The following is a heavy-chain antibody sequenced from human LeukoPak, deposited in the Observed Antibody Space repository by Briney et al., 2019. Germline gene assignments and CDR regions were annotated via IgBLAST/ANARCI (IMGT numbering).Heavy chain of an antibody. D-gene: IGHD7-27*01. Sequence: SETLSLTCTVSGSSISSSSYYWGWIRQPPGKGLEWIGSIYYSGSTYYNPSLKSRVTISVDTSKNQFSLKLSSVTAADTAVYYCARRDSLGIDYWGQGTLVTVSS. CDR3: ARRDSLGIDY. V-gene: IGHV4-39*01. CDR2: IYYSGST. CDR1: GSSISSSSYY. J-gene: IGHJ4*02.